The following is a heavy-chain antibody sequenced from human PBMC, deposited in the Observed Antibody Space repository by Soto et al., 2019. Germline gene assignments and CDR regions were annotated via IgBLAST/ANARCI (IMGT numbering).Heavy chain of an antibody. CDR3: ARDGTIAARAVYGMDV. J-gene: IGHJ6*02. V-gene: IGHV3-48*02. D-gene: IGHD6-6*01. Sequence: GGSLRLSCAASGFTFSSYSMNWVRQAPGKGLEWVSYISSSSSTIYYADSVKGRFTISRDNAKNSLYLQMNSLRNEDTAVYYCARDGTIAARAVYGMDVWGRGTTVTVSS. CDR2: ISSSSSTI. CDR1: GFTFSSYS.